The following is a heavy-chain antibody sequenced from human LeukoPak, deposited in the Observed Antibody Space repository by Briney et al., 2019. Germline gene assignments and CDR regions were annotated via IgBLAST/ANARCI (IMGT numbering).Heavy chain of an antibody. CDR2: ISAYNGNT. J-gene: IGHJ4*02. D-gene: IGHD3-22*01. V-gene: IGHV1-18*01. Sequence: ASVKVSCKASGYTFTSYGISWVRQAPGQGLEWTGWISAYNGNTNYAQKLQGRVTMTTDTSTSTAYMELRSLRSDDTAVYYCARGDYYDSSGYYRPTKYYFDYWGQGTLVTVSS. CDR3: ARGDYYDSSGYYRPTKYYFDY. CDR1: GYTFTSYG.